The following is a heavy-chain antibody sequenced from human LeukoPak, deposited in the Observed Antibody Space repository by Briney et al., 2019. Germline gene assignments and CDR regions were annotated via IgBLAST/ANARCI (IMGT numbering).Heavy chain of an antibody. CDR1: GYSFTTYW. J-gene: IGHJ4*02. Sequence: GESLKISCKSSGYSFTTYWIGWVRQMPGKRLERMGMIYPGDSTTRFRPSFQALITNSADTSIRTAYLQWRSLKASAPPIYHGARFHVSGSDFWSFDSWGQGTQVTVSS. CDR3: ARFHVSGSDFWSFDS. V-gene: IGHV5-51*01. D-gene: IGHD1-26*01. CDR2: IYPGDSTT.